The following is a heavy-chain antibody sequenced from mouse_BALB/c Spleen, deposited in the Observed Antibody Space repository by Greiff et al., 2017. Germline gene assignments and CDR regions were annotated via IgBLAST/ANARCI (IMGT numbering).Heavy chain of an antibody. V-gene: IGHV1-80*01. CDR2: IYPGDGDT. CDR1: GYAFSSYW. Sequence: VKLVESGAELVRPGSSVKISCKASGYAFSSYWMNWVKQRPGQGLEWIGQIYPGDGDTNYNGKFKGKATLTADKSSSTAYMQLSSLTSEDSAVYFCARLYYDYDGDYYAMDYWGQGTSVTVSS. D-gene: IGHD2-4*01. J-gene: IGHJ4*01. CDR3: ARLYYDYDGDYYAMDY.